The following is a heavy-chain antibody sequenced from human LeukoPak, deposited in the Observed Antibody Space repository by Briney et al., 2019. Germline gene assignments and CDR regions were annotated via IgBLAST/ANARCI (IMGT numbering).Heavy chain of an antibody. Sequence: SENLSLTCTVSGGSISSSSYYWGWIRQPPGKGLERIGSIYYSGSTYYNPSLKSRVTISVDTSKIHFSLKLSSVTAADTAVYYCARRTSSSWYDYYYYMDVWGKGTTVTVSS. V-gene: IGHV4-39*02. D-gene: IGHD6-13*01. CDR3: ARRTSSSWYDYYYYMDV. CDR2: IYYSGST. J-gene: IGHJ6*03. CDR1: GGSISSSSYY.